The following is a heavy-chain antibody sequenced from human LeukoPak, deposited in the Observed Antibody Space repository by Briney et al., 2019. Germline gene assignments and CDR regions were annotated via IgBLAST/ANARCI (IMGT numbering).Heavy chain of an antibody. D-gene: IGHD4-23*01. CDR3: AKDVSSDNFYGGNNWFDP. CDR2: ISGSGGST. V-gene: IGHV3-23*01. J-gene: IGHJ5*02. CDR1: GFTFSSYA. Sequence: PGGSLRLSCAASGFTFSSYAMSWVRQAPGKGLEWVSAISGSGGSTYYADSVKGRFTISRDNSKNTLYLQMNSLRAEDTALYHCAKDVSSDNFYGGNNWFDPWGQGTLVTVSS.